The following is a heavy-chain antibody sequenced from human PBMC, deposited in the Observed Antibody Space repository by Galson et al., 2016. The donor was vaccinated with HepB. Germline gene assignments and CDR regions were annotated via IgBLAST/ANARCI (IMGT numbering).Heavy chain of an antibody. D-gene: IGHD6-19*01. V-gene: IGHV4-4*07. CDR2: IYTSGNT. Sequence: SETLSLTCTVSGVSISSYYWTWIRQPAGKGLEWIGHIYTSGNTIYNPSLKSRVTMSVDTSKNQFSLKVNSVTAADTAVYYCASTVYGYTSGWFIHWGQGTLVTVS. J-gene: IGHJ4*02. CDR1: GVSISSYY. CDR3: ASTVYGYTSGWFIH.